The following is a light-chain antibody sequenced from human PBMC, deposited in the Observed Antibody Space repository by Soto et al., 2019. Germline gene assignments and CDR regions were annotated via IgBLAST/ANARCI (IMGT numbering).Light chain of an antibody. Sequence: EMVLTQSPATLSLSPGERATLSCRASQSVNSYLAWYQQKPGQAPRLLIYDTSNRATGIPARFSGSGSETDFTLTISSLEPEDFAVYYCQHRSNWPTWTFGQGTKVEIK. CDR3: QHRSNWPTWT. CDR2: DTS. J-gene: IGKJ1*01. V-gene: IGKV3-11*01. CDR1: QSVNSY.